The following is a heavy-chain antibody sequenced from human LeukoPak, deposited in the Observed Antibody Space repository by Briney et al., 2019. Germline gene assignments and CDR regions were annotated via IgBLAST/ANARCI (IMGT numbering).Heavy chain of an antibody. V-gene: IGHV1-2*02. D-gene: IGHD1-26*01. CDR3: ARGGPMRWEPFDY. CDR2: INPNSGGT. Sequence: ASVKVSCKASGYTFIGYYMHWVRQAPGQGLEWMGWINPNSGGTNYAQNFQGRVTMTRDTSISTAYMELSRLRFDDTAVYYCARGGPMRWEPFDYWGQGTPVTVSS. CDR1: GYTFIGYY. J-gene: IGHJ4*02.